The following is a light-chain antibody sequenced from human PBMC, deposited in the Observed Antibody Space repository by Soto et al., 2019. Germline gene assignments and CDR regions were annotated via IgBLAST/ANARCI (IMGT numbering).Light chain of an antibody. V-gene: IGKV3-20*01. CDR1: QSVSSSY. CDR2: GAS. CDR3: QQYGSSPLVT. J-gene: IGKJ5*01. Sequence: EIVLTQSPGTLSLSPGERATLSCRASQSVSSSYLAWYQQKPRQAPRLLIYGASSRATGIPDRFSGSGSGTDFTLTTSRLEPEDFAVYYCQQYGSSPLVTFGQGTRLEIK.